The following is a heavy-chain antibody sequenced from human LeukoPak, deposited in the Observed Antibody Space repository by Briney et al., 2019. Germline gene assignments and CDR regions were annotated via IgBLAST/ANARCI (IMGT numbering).Heavy chain of an antibody. Sequence: SQTLSLTCAISGDSVSSNSAAWNWIRQSPSRGLEWLGRTYYRSKLYNDYAVSVKSRITINPDTSKNQFSLQLNSVTPEDTAVYYCARGTRYSSGWTFDYWGQGTLVTVSS. D-gene: IGHD6-19*01. V-gene: IGHV6-1*01. CDR3: ARGTRYSSGWTFDY. CDR1: GDSVSSNSAA. J-gene: IGHJ4*02. CDR2: TYYRSKLYN.